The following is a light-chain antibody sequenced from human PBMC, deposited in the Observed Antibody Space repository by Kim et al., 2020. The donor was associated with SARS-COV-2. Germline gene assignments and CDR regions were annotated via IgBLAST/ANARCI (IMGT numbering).Light chain of an antibody. V-gene: IGLV6-57*03. CDR3: QSYNRSNVV. Sequence: GTTLTISCTRSSGSIDDNYVQWYQQRPGGVPIIVIYEDDQRPSGVSDRFSGSIDNSSNSASLTISGLKTEDEADYYCQSYNRSNVVFGGGTQLTVL. J-gene: IGLJ2*01. CDR1: SGSIDDNY. CDR2: EDD.